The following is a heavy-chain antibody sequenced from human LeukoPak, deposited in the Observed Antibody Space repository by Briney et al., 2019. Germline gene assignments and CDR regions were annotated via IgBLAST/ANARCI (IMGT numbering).Heavy chain of an antibody. CDR1: GFTFSSYA. D-gene: IGHD5-18*01. V-gene: IGHV3-23*01. J-gene: IGHJ4*02. CDR2: ISGSGGST. CDR3: AKVSAMVFTFDY. Sequence: GGSLRLSCAASGFTFSSYAMSWVRQTPGKGLEWVSAISGSGGSTYYADSVKGRFTISRDNSKNTLYLQMNSLRAEDTAVYYCAKVSAMVFTFDYWGQGTLVTVS.